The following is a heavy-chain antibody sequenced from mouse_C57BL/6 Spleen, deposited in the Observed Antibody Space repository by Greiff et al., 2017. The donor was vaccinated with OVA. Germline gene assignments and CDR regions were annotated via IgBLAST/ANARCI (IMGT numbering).Heavy chain of an antibody. V-gene: IGHV5-9-1*02. CDR3: TSNRGDYYAMDY. Sequence: EVHLVESGEGLVKPGGSLKLSCAASGFTFSSYAMSWVRQTPEKRLEWVAYISSGGDYIYYADTVKGRFTISRDNARNTLYLQMSSLKSEDTAMYYCTSNRGDYYAMDYWGQGTSVTVSS. CDR2: ISSGGDYI. J-gene: IGHJ4*01. CDR1: GFTFSSYA.